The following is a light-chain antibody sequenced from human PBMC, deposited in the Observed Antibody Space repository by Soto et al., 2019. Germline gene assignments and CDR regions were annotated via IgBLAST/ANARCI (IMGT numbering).Light chain of an antibody. CDR2: KVS. CDR3: MQRIHWPRWT. Sequence: VMTQSPLSLTVTPGEPASISCRSSQALLRSNGYNYFNWFQQRPGQSPRRLIYKVSNRDSGVPDRFSGSGSGTNFTLKISRVEAEDVGVYYCMQRIHWPRWTFGQGTKVDIK. CDR1: QALLRSNGYNY. J-gene: IGKJ1*01. V-gene: IGKV2-30*02.